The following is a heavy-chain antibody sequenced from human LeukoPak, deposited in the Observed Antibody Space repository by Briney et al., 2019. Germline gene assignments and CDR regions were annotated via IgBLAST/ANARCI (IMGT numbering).Heavy chain of an antibody. D-gene: IGHD3-10*01. CDR1: GFTFSSYA. CDR3: AKNPFVGYGSDHFDD. Sequence: GGSLRLSCAASGFTFSSYAMSWVRQAPGKGLEWVSAISGSGGNTYYADSVKGRFTISRDNSKNTLCFQMDSLRAEDTAVYYCAKNPFVGYGSDHFDDWGQGTLVTVSS. J-gene: IGHJ4*02. CDR2: ISGSGGNT. V-gene: IGHV3-23*01.